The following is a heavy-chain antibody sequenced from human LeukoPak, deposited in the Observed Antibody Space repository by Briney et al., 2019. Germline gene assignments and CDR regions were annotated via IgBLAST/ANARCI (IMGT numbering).Heavy chain of an antibody. CDR1: GGSFSGYY. V-gene: IGHV4-34*01. CDR3: ARLGSRDIVATRNFDY. Sequence: SETLSLTCAVYGGSFSGYYWSWIRQPPGKGLEWIGEINHSGSTNYNPSLKSRVTISVDTSKNQFSLKLSSVTAADTAVYYCARLGSRDIVATRNFDYWGQGTLVTVSS. CDR2: INHSGST. D-gene: IGHD5-12*01. J-gene: IGHJ4*02.